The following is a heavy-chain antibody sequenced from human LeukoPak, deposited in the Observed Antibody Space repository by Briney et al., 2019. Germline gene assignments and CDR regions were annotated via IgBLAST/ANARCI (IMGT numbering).Heavy chain of an antibody. V-gene: IGHV3-74*01. Sequence: GGSLRLSCAASGFTFSSHWMHWIRQAPGKGLVWVSRITIDGSSTNYTDSVKGRFTISRDNAKNTLYLQMNSLSAEDTAVYYCARDRGTINWFDPWGQGTLVTVSS. CDR1: GFTFSSHW. CDR2: ITIDGSST. J-gene: IGHJ5*02. CDR3: ARDRGTINWFDP. D-gene: IGHD1-7*01.